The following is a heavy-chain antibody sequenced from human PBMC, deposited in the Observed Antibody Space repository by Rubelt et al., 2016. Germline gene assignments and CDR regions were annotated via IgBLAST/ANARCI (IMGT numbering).Heavy chain of an antibody. D-gene: IGHD2/OR15-2a*01. Sequence: QLQLQESGPGLVKPSETLSLTCTVSGGSISSSSYYWGWIRQPPGKGLEWIGSIYYSGSTYYNPSLKSRVAISVDTSKNQFSLKLSSVTAADTAVYCCARDSGSRIFDYWGQGTLVTVSS. V-gene: IGHV4-39*07. J-gene: IGHJ4*02. CDR3: ARDSGSRIFDY. CDR1: GGSISSSSYY. CDR2: IYYSGST.